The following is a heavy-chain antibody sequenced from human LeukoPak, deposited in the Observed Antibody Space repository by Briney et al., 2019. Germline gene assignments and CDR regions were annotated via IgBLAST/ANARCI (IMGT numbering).Heavy chain of an antibody. Sequence: SETLSLTCAVYGGSFSGYYWSWIRQPPGKGLEWIGEINHSGSTNYNPSLKSRVTISVDTSKNQFSLKLSSVTAADTAVYYCARGGDGYNWFDYWGQGTLVTVSS. CDR3: ARGGDGYNWFDY. CDR2: INHSGST. D-gene: IGHD5-24*01. CDR1: GGSFSGYY. J-gene: IGHJ4*02. V-gene: IGHV4-34*01.